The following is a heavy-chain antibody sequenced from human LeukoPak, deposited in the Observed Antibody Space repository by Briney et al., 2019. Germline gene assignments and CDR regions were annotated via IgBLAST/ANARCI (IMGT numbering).Heavy chain of an antibody. D-gene: IGHD5-18*01. V-gene: IGHV3-74*01. CDR2: INSDGSST. J-gene: IGHJ5*02. Sequence: GGSLRLSCAASGFTFSSYEMNWVRQAPGKGLVWVSRINSDGSSTNYADSVKSRFTISRDNAKNTLYLQMNSLRAEDTAVYYCARDPHGYWWFDPWGQGTLVTVSS. CDR1: GFTFSSYE. CDR3: ARDPHGYWWFDP.